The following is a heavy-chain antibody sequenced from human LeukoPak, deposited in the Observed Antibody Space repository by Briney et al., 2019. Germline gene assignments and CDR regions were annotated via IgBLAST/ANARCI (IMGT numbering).Heavy chain of an antibody. CDR3: ARDEGADYGDSLFDY. D-gene: IGHD4-17*01. CDR1: GFTFSSYS. J-gene: IGHJ4*02. Sequence: PGGSLRLSCAASGFTFSSYSMNWVRQAPGKGLEWVSSISSSSSYIYYADSVKGRFTISRDNAKNSLYLQMNSLRAEDTAVYYCARDEGADYGDSLFDYWGQGTLVTVSS. CDR2: ISSSSSYI. V-gene: IGHV3-21*01.